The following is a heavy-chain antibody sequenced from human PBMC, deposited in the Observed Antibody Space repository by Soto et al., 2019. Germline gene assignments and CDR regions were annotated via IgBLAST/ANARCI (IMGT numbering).Heavy chain of an antibody. D-gene: IGHD3-3*01. CDR1: GGSISSYY. V-gene: IGHV4-59*08. CDR3: ARTSNYDFWSGPGAFDI. J-gene: IGHJ3*02. CDR2: IYYSGST. Sequence: SETLSLTCTVSGGSISSYYWSWIRQPPGKGLEWIGYIYYSGSTNYNPSLKSRVTISVDTSKNQFSLKLSSVTAADTAVYYCARTSNYDFWSGPGAFDIWGQGTMVTVSS.